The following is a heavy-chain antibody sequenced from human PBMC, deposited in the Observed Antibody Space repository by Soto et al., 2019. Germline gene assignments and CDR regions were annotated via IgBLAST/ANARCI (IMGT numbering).Heavy chain of an antibody. Sequence: GGSLRLSCTASGFTFSSYWMSWVRQAPGKGLGWVANIKEDGSGKYYVDSVKGRFSISRDNARNSLYLQMNSLRVEDTAVYYCVRVERLGGYWGQGALVTVSS. V-gene: IGHV3-7*03. CDR2: IKEDGSGK. CDR1: GFTFSSYW. D-gene: IGHD3-16*01. J-gene: IGHJ4*02. CDR3: VRVERLGGY.